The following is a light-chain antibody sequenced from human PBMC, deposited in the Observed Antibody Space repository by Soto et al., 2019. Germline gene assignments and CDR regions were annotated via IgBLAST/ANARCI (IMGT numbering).Light chain of an antibody. CDR2: EGS. V-gene: IGLV2-23*01. Sequence: QYALTQPASVSGSPGQSITISCTGTSSDVGSYNLVSWYQQHPGKAPKLMIYEGSKRPSGVSNRFSGSKSGNTASLTISGLQAEDEADYYCCSYAGSGTPVLFGGGTKLTVL. J-gene: IGLJ2*01. CDR1: SSDVGSYNL. CDR3: CSYAGSGTPVL.